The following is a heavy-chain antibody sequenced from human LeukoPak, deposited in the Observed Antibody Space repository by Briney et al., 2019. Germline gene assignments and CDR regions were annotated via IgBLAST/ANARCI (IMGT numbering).Heavy chain of an antibody. J-gene: IGHJ6*02. CDR3: AREPNSSGYYYYYGMDV. CDR1: GYTFTGYY. Sequence: ASVKVSCKASGYTFTGYYMHWVRQAPGQGLEWMGWINPNSGGTNYAQKFQGRVTMTRDTSISTAYMELSRLRSDDTAVYYRAREPNSSGYYYYYGMDVWGQGTTVTVSS. CDR2: INPNSGGT. D-gene: IGHD6-19*01. V-gene: IGHV1-2*02.